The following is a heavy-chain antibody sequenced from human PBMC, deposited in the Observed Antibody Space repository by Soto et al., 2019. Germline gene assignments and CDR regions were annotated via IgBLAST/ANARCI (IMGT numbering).Heavy chain of an antibody. J-gene: IGHJ4*02. Sequence: SETLSLTCTVSGGSISSYYWSWIRQPPGKGLEWIGYIYYSGSTNYNPSLKSRVTISVDTSKNQFSLKLSSVTAADTAVYYCARDRDLGGFDYWGQGTLVTVSS. D-gene: IGHD3-10*01. CDR3: ARDRDLGGFDY. CDR1: GGSISSYY. V-gene: IGHV4-59*01. CDR2: IYYSGST.